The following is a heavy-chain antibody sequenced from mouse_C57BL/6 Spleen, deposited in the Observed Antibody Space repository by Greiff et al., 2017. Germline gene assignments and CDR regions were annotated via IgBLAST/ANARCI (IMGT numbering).Heavy chain of an antibody. V-gene: IGHV1-15*01. CDR1: GYTFTDYE. D-gene: IGHD1-1*01. J-gene: IGHJ2*01. CDR2: IDPETGGT. Sequence: QVQLKESGAELVRPGASVTLSCKASGYTFTDYEMHWVKQTPVHGLEWIGAIDPETGGTAYNQKFKGKAILTADKSSSTAYMELRSLTSEDSAVYYCTPLTTVVAGGFDYWGQGTTLTVSS. CDR3: TPLTTVVAGGFDY.